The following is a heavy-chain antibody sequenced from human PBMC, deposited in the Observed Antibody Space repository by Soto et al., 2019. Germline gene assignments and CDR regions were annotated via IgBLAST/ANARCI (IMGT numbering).Heavy chain of an antibody. V-gene: IGHV4-31*03. J-gene: IGHJ6*02. CDR2: IYYTGST. CDR1: GGSISGDGYY. D-gene: IGHD4-17*01. Sequence: PSETLSLTCIVSGGSISGDGYYWNWIRQYPGKGLEWIGFIYYTGSTYYNPSLRSRITMSVDTSKSQFSLKVNSVTAADTAVYYCARTLTTVTSYNYCGLDVWGQGTTVTVSS. CDR3: ARTLTTVTSYNYCGLDV.